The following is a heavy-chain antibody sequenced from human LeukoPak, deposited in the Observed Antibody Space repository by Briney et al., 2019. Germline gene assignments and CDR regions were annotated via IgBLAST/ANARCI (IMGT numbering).Heavy chain of an antibody. D-gene: IGHD3-22*01. CDR1: GFTFSSYS. J-gene: IGHJ4*02. CDR3: ARDPMTYYYDSSGYSNY. Sequence: GGSLRLSCAASGFTFSSYSMNWVRQAPGKGLEWVSSISSSSSYIYYADSVKGRFTISRDNAKNSLYLQMNSLRAEDTAVYYCARDPMTYYYDSSGYSNYWGQGTLVTVSS. CDR2: ISSSSSYI. V-gene: IGHV3-21*01.